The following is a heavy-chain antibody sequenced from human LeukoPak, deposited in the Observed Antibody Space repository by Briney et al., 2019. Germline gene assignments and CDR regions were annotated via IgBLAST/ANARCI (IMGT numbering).Heavy chain of an antibody. CDR3: ARDLWSNHLYFDF. V-gene: IGHV6-1*01. CDR2: TYYRSKWYN. J-gene: IGHJ4*02. CDR1: GDSVSRDNAA. Sequence: SQTLSLTCDISGDSVSRDNAAWNWIRQSPSRGLEWLGRTYYRSKWYNDYAVSVQSRITITPDTSKNRVSLQLTSVAPEDTAVYYCARDLWSNHLYFDFWDQGALVTVSS. D-gene: IGHD2-8*02.